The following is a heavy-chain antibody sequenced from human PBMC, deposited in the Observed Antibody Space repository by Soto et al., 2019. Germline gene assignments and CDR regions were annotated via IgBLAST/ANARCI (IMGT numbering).Heavy chain of an antibody. J-gene: IGHJ6*02. Sequence: SVKVSCKASGGTFSSYAISWVRQAPGQGLEWVGGIIPIFGTANYAQKFQGRVTITADESTSTAYMELSSLRSEDTAVYYCARVFIGAVAGTLYYYGMDVSGQGTTVTVSS. CDR1: GGTFSSYA. CDR3: ARVFIGAVAGTLYYYGMDV. D-gene: IGHD6-19*01. V-gene: IGHV1-69*13. CDR2: IIPIFGTA.